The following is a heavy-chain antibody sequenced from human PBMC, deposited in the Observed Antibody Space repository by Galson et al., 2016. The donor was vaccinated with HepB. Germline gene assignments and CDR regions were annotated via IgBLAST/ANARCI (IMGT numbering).Heavy chain of an antibody. D-gene: IGHD2-2*03. V-gene: IGHV1-46*01. J-gene: IGHJ4*02. CDR1: GYTFTSYY. Sequence: SVKVSCKASGYTFTSYYMHWVRQAPGQGLEWIGIINPSSGTTTYAQKFQGRVTMTRDTSTSTVYMELSSLRSEDTAVDYCARVRRHLDRRAPAYWGQGTLVTVPS. CDR3: ARVRRHLDRRAPAY. CDR2: INPSSGTT.